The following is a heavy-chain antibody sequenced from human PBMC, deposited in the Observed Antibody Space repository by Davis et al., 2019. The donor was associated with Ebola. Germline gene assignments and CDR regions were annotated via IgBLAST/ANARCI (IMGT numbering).Heavy chain of an antibody. CDR3: ARDPRIVGATDAFDI. Sequence: GESLKISCAASEFTFSGYAMSWVRQAPGKGLEWVSAISGSGGSTYYADSVKGRFTISRDNSKNTLYLQMNSLRAEDTAVYYCARDPRIVGATDAFDIWGQGTMVTVSS. CDR1: EFTFSGYA. D-gene: IGHD1-26*01. CDR2: ISGSGGST. V-gene: IGHV3-23*01. J-gene: IGHJ3*02.